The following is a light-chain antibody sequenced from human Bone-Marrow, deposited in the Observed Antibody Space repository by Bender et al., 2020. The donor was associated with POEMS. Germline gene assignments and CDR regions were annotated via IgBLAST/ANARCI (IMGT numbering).Light chain of an antibody. Sequence: QSALTQPASVSGSPGQSITISCTGSSSDVGSYDLVSWYQQHPGKAPKLMIYEGIKRPSGVSDRFSGSKSGNTASLTISGLQAGDEADYYCCSYAGTSPSYVFGTGTKVTVL. CDR2: EGI. CDR1: SSDVGSYDL. CDR3: CSYAGTSPSYV. J-gene: IGLJ1*01. V-gene: IGLV2-23*01.